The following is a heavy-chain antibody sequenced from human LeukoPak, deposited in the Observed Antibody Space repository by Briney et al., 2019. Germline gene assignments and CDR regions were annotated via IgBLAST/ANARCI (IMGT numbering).Heavy chain of an antibody. CDR2: INHSGST. Sequence: SETLSLTCAVYGGSFSGYYWSWIRQPPGKGLEWIGEINHSGSTNYNPSLKSRVTISVDTSKNQFSLKLSSVTAADTAVYYCARGRYGSGSYYPLNFDYWGQGTLVTVSS. D-gene: IGHD3-10*01. J-gene: IGHJ4*02. V-gene: IGHV4-34*01. CDR1: GGSFSGYY. CDR3: ARGRYGSGSYYPLNFDY.